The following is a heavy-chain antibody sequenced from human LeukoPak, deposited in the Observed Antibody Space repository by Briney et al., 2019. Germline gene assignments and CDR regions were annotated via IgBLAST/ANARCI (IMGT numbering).Heavy chain of an antibody. CDR1: GFTFDDYA. CDR3: AKGSDSSGCSLFDY. CDR2: ISWNRGSI. D-gene: IGHD3-22*01. V-gene: IGHV3-9*01. Sequence: GGSLRLSCAASGFTFDDYAMHWVRHAPGKGPEWVSGISWNRGSIGYADSVKGRFTISRDNAKNSLYLQMNSLRAEDTALYYCAKGSDSSGCSLFDYWGQGTLVTVSS. J-gene: IGHJ4*02.